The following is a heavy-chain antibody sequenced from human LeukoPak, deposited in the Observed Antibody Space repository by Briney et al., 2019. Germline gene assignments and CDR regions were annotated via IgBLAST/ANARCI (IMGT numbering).Heavy chain of an antibody. Sequence: GASVSLACAASAFTFSSLAMGWVRPAPREGLGWVLYVSSGGASTHYADSVKGRFTISRDNSKNTLYLQMNSLRTEDTAIYYCARDLRKSADYYFDYWGQGSLVTISS. CDR3: ARDLRKSADYYFDY. J-gene: IGHJ4*02. CDR1: AFTFSSLA. D-gene: IGHD2-21*02. V-gene: IGHV3-23*01. CDR2: VSSGGAST.